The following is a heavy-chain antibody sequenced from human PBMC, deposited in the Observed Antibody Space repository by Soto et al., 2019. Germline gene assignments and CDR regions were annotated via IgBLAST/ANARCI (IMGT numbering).Heavy chain of an antibody. D-gene: IGHD3-10*01. CDR2: IYYSGST. Sequence: QVQLQESGPGLVKPSQTLSLTCTVSGGSISSGGYYWSWIRQHPGKGLEWIGYIYYSGSTYYNPPLKSRVTISVDTSKNQFSLKLSSVTAADTAVYYCARVNPGGVRGAVDYWGQGTLVTVSS. CDR3: ARVNPGGVRGAVDY. V-gene: IGHV4-31*03. CDR1: GGSISSGGYY. J-gene: IGHJ4*02.